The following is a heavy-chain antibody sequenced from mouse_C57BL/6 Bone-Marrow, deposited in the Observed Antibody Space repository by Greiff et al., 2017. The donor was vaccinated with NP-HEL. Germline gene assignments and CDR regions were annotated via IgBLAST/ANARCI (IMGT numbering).Heavy chain of an antibody. CDR1: GFSLSTSGMA. CDR2: IYWDDDK. CDR3: ARGYYYGSSVKGMDD. J-gene: IGHJ4*01. V-gene: IGHV8-12*01. D-gene: IGHD1-1*01. Sequence: QVTLKESGPGILQSSQTLSLTCSFSGFSLSTSGMAVSWIRQPSGKGLEWLAHIYWDDDKRYNPSLKSRLTISKDTSRNQVILKIYSVDTAVTATYYGARGYYYGSSVKGMDDWGQGTSVTVSS.